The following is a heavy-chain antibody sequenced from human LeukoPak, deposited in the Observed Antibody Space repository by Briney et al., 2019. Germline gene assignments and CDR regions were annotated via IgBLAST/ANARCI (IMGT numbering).Heavy chain of an antibody. Sequence: SETLSLTCTVSGGSISSSSYYWGWIRQPPGKGLEWIGSIYYSGSTYYNPSLKSRVTISVDTSKNQFSLKLSSVTAADTAVYYCARGGTGYYDFWSGYYRNWFDPWGQGTLVTVSS. CDR1: GGSISSSSYY. CDR3: ARGGTGYYDFWSGYYRNWFDP. V-gene: IGHV4-39*07. CDR2: IYYSGST. D-gene: IGHD3-3*01. J-gene: IGHJ5*02.